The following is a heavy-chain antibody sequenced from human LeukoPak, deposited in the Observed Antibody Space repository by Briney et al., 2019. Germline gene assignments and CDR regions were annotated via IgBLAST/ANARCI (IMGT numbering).Heavy chain of an antibody. Sequence: ASVKVSCKASGYSFTSYGLNWVRQAPGQGLEWMGWISAYNGKTFYAEKFQGRVTMTRDTSTNTAYMELSRLRSDDTAVYYCARDLEVYYYDSSGYYPWGQGTLVTVSS. CDR2: ISAYNGKT. CDR3: ARDLEVYYYDSSGYYP. J-gene: IGHJ5*02. D-gene: IGHD3-22*01. CDR1: GYSFTSYG. V-gene: IGHV1-18*01.